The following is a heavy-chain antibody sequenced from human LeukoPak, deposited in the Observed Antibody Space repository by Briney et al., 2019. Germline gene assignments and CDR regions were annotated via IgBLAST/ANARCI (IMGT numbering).Heavy chain of an antibody. Sequence: GASAKISCKASGYTFTGYYIHWVRQAPGQGLEWMGWISANSGGTNYAQKFQGRVTMTRDTSISTAYMDLSSLTSDDTAVYYCARDPGGNPYFDYWGQGTLVTVSS. J-gene: IGHJ4*02. V-gene: IGHV1-2*02. CDR2: ISANSGGT. D-gene: IGHD4-23*01. CDR3: ARDPGGNPYFDY. CDR1: GYTFTGYY.